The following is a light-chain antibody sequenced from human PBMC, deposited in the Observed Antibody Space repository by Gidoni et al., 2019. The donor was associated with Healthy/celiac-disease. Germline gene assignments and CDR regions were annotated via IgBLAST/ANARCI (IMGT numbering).Light chain of an antibody. CDR2: DDS. CDR3: QQFNSYPLT. J-gene: IGKJ4*01. CDR1: QGISSA. V-gene: IGKV1-13*02. Sequence: AIQLTQPPSSLSASVGDRVTITCRARQGISSALAWYEQKPGKAPKLMIYDDSSFVSGVPSRFSDRGSETDFTLTISRLQPEDFATYYCQQFNSYPLTFGGGTKVEIK.